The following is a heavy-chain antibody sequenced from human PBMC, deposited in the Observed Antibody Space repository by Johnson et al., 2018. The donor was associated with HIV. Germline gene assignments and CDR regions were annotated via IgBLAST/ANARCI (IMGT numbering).Heavy chain of an antibody. CDR2: ISYDGSNN. CDR1: GFTFSSYP. Sequence: QVQLVESGGGVVQPGRSLRLSCAASGFTFSSYPMHSVRQAPPKGLQWVAVISYDGSNNYFADSVTGRFTISRDNSKNILYLQMNSLRAEDTAVYYFARDRGSMPAVAFDIWGQGTMVTVSS. V-gene: IGHV3-30*04. CDR3: ARDRGSMPAVAFDI. J-gene: IGHJ3*02. D-gene: IGHD2-2*01.